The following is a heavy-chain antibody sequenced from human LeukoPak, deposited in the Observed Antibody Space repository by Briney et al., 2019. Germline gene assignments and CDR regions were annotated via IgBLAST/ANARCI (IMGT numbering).Heavy chain of an antibody. CDR3: AREDRYCSGGRCYSAGYGMDV. CDR2: MNPNSGNT. Sequence: ASVKVSCKASGYTFTSYDINWVRQATGQGLEWMGWMNPNSGNTGYAQKFQGRVTMTRNTSISTAYMELSSLRSEDTAVYYCAREDRYCSGGRCYSAGYGMDVWGQGTTVTVSS. J-gene: IGHJ6*02. V-gene: IGHV1-8*01. D-gene: IGHD2-15*01. CDR1: GYTFTSYD.